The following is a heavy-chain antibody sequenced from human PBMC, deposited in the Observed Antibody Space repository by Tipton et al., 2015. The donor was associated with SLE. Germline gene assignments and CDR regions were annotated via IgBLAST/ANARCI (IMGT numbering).Heavy chain of an antibody. CDR3: ARGRVEMATIELDY. CDR1: GGSFSGYY. Sequence: LRLSCAVYGGSFSGYYWSWIRQPPGKGLEWIGEINHSGSTNYNPSLKSRVTISVDTSKNQFSLKLSSVTAADTAVYYCARGRVEMATIELDYWGQGTLVTVSS. D-gene: IGHD5-24*01. V-gene: IGHV4-34*01. CDR2: INHSGST. J-gene: IGHJ4*02.